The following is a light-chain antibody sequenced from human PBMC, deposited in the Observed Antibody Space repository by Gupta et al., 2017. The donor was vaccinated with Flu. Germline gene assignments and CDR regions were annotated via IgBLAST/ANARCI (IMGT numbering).Light chain of an antibody. CDR1: QCLLQITVHND. CDR2: FGS. V-gene: IGKV2-28*01. CDR3: MQALQTPFT. Sequence: VTPVEPASISCMSSQCLLQITVHNDLDWYVQKPGQSPQLLIYFGSTRASGVPDRFSGSGSGTDFTLKINRVEAEDVGVYFCMQALQTPFTFGGGTKVEIQ. J-gene: IGKJ4*01.